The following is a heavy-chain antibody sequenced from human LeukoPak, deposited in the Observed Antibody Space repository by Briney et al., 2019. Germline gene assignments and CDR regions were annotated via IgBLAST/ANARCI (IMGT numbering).Heavy chain of an antibody. CDR1: GGSISSGGYY. V-gene: IGHV4-61*08. CDR2: IYYSGST. Sequence: PSETLSLTCTVSGGSISSGGYYWSWIRQPPGKGLEWIGYIYYSGSTNYNPSLKSRVTISVDTSKNQFSLKLSSVTAADTAVYYCASLASSGYYESHYYYSMDVWGQGTTVTVS. D-gene: IGHD3-22*01. J-gene: IGHJ6*02. CDR3: ASLASSGYYESHYYYSMDV.